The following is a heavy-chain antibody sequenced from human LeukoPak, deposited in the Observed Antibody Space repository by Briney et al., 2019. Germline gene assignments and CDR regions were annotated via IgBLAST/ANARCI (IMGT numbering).Heavy chain of an antibody. V-gene: IGHV3-74*01. CDR1: GFTFSSHW. J-gene: IGHJ4*02. D-gene: IGHD3-9*01. CDR3: SRGDYDILAGYSHFDY. Sequence: GGSLRLSCVASGFTFSSHWMHWVRQAPGKGLVWVSRINSDGSSISYADSVKGRFTISRYNAKNTLYLQMISLRAEDTAVYYCSRGDYDILAGYSHFDYWGQGILVTVSS. CDR2: INSDGSSI.